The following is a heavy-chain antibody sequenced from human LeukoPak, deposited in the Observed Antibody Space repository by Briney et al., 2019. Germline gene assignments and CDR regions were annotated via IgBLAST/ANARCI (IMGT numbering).Heavy chain of an antibody. CDR1: GYTLAELS. CDR3: ATDLVMELELAALDP. J-gene: IGHJ5*02. CDR2: FDPEDGET. V-gene: IGHV1-24*01. Sequence: ASVKVSCKVSGYTLAELSMHWVRQAPGKGLEWMGGFDPEDGETIYAQKFQGRVTMTEDTSTDTAYMELSSLRSEDTAVYYCATDLVMELELAALDPWGQGTLVTVSS. D-gene: IGHD1-7*01.